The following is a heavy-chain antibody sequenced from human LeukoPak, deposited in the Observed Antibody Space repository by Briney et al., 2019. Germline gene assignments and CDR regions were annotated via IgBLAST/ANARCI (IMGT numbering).Heavy chain of an antibody. Sequence: GGSLRLSCASSGFAFSDYEMNWVRQAPGKGLEWVSYISSSGSIIYYADSVKGRFTISRDNAKNSLYLQMSSLRAEDTAVYYCASGHNFLDYWGQGTPVTVSS. J-gene: IGHJ4*02. CDR1: GFAFSDYE. D-gene: IGHD1-20*01. CDR3: ASGHNFLDY. CDR2: ISSSGSII. V-gene: IGHV3-48*03.